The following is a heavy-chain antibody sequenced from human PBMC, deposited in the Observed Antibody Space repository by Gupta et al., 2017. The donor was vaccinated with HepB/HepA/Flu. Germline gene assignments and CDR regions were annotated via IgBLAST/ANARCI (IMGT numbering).Heavy chain of an antibody. CDR3: AGQWVVPAPWAQFDH. D-gene: IGHD2-15*01. CDR1: GGSTSSSKYS. Sequence: QVQLQESGPGLVKPSGTLSLTCTVSGGSTSSSKYSWGWIRQPPGKGLEWIGTISYNGVTFYKPSLKSRLTVSMDRSKNQFSLKLDSVTAADTAVYFCAGQWVVPAPWAQFDHWGQGMLVTVSS. V-gene: IGHV4-39*01. J-gene: IGHJ4*02. CDR2: ISYNGVT.